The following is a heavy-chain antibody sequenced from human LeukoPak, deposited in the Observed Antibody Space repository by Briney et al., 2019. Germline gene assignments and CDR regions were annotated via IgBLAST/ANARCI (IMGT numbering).Heavy chain of an antibody. CDR1: GYTFTSYG. CDR3: ARVQHGDYESHFDY. J-gene: IGHJ4*02. V-gene: IGHV1-18*01. D-gene: IGHD4-17*01. Sequence: ASVKDSCKASGYTFTSYGISWVRQAPGQGLEWMGWISAYNGNTNYAQKLQGRVTMTTDTSTSTAYMELRSLRSDDTAVYYCARVQHGDYESHFDYWGQGTLVTVSS. CDR2: ISAYNGNT.